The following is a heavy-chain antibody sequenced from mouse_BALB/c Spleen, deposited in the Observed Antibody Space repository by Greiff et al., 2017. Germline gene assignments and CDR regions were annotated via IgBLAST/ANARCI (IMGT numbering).Heavy chain of an antibody. CDR3: ARDDGYYGFDY. CDR1: GFTFSSYA. Sequence: DVKLVESGGGLVKPGGSLKLSCAASGFTFSSYAMSWVRQTPEKRLEWVASISSGGSTYYPDSVKGRFTISRDNARNILYLQMSSLRSEDTAMYYCARDDGYYGFDYWGQGTLVTVSA. V-gene: IGHV5-6-5*01. CDR2: ISSGGST. D-gene: IGHD2-3*01. J-gene: IGHJ3*01.